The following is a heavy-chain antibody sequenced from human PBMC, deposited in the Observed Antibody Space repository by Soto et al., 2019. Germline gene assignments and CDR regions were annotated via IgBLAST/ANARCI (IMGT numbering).Heavy chain of an antibody. J-gene: IGHJ4*02. Sequence: QVQLVQSGAEVKKPGSSVKVSCKASGGTFSSYAISWVRQAPGQGLEWMGGIIPIFGTANYAQKFQGRVTITADESTSTAYMELSSLRSEDTAVYYCAPDCSGGSCYAGGEGYWGQGPLVTVSS. CDR2: IIPIFGTA. V-gene: IGHV1-69*12. CDR3: APDCSGGSCYAGGEGY. CDR1: GGTFSSYA. D-gene: IGHD2-15*01.